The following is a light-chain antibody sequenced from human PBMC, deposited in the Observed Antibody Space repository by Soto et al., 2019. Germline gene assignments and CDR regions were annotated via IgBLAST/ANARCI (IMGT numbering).Light chain of an antibody. CDR3: QHSTTWA. J-gene: IGKJ1*01. Sequence: DIQMTQSPSSLSASVGDRVTITCRASQGISTYLNWYQQKPGKAPKLLIYAASNLQSGVPSGFSGSGSETDFTLTISSLQPEDFATYSCQHSTTWAFGQGTKVDIK. CDR2: AAS. V-gene: IGKV1-39*01. CDR1: QGISTY.